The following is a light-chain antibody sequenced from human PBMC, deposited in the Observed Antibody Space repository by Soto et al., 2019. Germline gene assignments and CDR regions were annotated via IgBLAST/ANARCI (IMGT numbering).Light chain of an antibody. CDR1: SSDVGGYNY. V-gene: IGLV2-14*01. CDR2: EVF. Sequence: QSALTQPASVSGSPGQSITISCTGTSSDVGGYNYVSWYQHYPGKAPKFIIYEVFNRPLGVSNRFSGSRSGNTASLTISGLQAEDEAEYYCNSYTSSSTFVFGTGTKLTVL. CDR3: NSYTSSSTFV. J-gene: IGLJ1*01.